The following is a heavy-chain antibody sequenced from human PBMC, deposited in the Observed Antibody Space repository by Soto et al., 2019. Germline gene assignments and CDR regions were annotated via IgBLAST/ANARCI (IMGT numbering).Heavy chain of an antibody. J-gene: IGHJ5*02. D-gene: IGHD1-7*01. CDR1: GFTFSSYA. V-gene: IGHV3-23*01. CDR3: AKDIGLELRWFDT. Sequence: EVQLLESGGGLVQPGGSLRLSCAASGFTFSSYAMSWVRQAPGKGLEWVSAISGSGGSTYYADSVKGRFTISRDNSKNALYLQMNSLRAEDTAVYYCAKDIGLELRWFDTWGQGTLVTVSS. CDR2: ISGSGGST.